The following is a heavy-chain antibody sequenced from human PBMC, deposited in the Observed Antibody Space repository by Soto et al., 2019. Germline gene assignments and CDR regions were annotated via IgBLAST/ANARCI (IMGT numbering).Heavy chain of an antibody. CDR1: GGTFSSYT. CDR2: IIPILGIA. D-gene: IGHD2-15*01. CDR3: ARERPQSDNIVVVVAAILGNWFDP. J-gene: IGHJ5*02. Sequence: GASVKVSCKASGGTFSSYTISWVRQAPGQGLEWMGRIIPILGIANYAQKFQGRVTITADKSTSTAYMELSSLRSEDTAVYYCARERPQSDNIVVVVAAILGNWFDPWGQGTLVTVSS. V-gene: IGHV1-69*04.